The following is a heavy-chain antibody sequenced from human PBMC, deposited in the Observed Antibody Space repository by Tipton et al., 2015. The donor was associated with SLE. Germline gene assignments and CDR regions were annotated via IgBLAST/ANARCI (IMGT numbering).Heavy chain of an antibody. Sequence: TLSLTCAVYGGSFSDYYWSWIRQPPGKGLEWIGEINHSGSTNCNPSLKSRVTISVDTSKNQFSLKLSSVTAADTAVYYCASGPGIAVAGTGDWFDPWGQGTLVTVSS. J-gene: IGHJ5*02. V-gene: IGHV4-34*01. CDR3: ASGPGIAVAGTGDWFDP. D-gene: IGHD6-19*01. CDR1: GGSFSDYY. CDR2: INHSGST.